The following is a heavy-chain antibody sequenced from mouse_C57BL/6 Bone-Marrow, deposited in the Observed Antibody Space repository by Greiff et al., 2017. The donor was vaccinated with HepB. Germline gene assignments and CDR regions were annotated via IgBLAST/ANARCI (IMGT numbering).Heavy chain of an antibody. J-gene: IGHJ3*01. CDR1: GFSLSTFGMG. CDR3: ARITPLDYDSWFAY. V-gene: IGHV8-8*01. CDR2: IWWDDDK. D-gene: IGHD2-4*01. Sequence: QVTLKESGPGILQPSQTLSLTCSFSGFSLSTFGMGVGWIRQPSGKGLEWLAHIWWDDDKYYNPALKGRRTISKDTSKNQVILKIANVGTADTATYYCARITPLDYDSWFAYWGQGTLVTVSA.